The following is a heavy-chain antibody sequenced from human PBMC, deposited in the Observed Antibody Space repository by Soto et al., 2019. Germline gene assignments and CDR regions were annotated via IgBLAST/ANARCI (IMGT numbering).Heavy chain of an antibody. CDR3: AGRGSGSYYEY. J-gene: IGHJ4*02. CDR1: GFTFSSYA. V-gene: IGHV3-23*01. CDR2: ISGSGGST. Sequence: EVQLLESGGGLVQPGGSLRLSCAASGFTFSSYAMRWVRQAPGKGLEWVSAISGSGGSTYYADSVKGRFTISRDNSKHALYLQMNSLRAEDTAVYYCAGRGSGSYYEYWGQGTLVTVSS. D-gene: IGHD1-26*01.